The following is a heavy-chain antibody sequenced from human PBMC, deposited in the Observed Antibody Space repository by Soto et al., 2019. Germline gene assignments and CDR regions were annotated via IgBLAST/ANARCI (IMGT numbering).Heavy chain of an antibody. CDR1: GGTFRNYP. CDR3: ARGPFVVLNYFES. Sequence: QVQLVQSGTEVKKPGSSVKVSCKASGGTFRNYPINWVRQAPGQGLEWMGSIFPLTDIPDYAQNFQARLTISADKSTSTAYMELRSLTSDDTAMYFCARGPFVVLNYFESWGQGTLVTVSS. J-gene: IGHJ4*02. CDR2: IFPLTDIP. V-gene: IGHV1-69*02. D-gene: IGHD3-3*02.